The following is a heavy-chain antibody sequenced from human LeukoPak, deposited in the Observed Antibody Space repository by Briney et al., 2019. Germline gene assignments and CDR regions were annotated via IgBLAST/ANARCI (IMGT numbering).Heavy chain of an antibody. V-gene: IGHV3-30-3*01. CDR3: ARASYQFNYFDY. J-gene: IGHJ4*02. CDR1: GFTFSSYA. Sequence: GGSLRLSCAASGFTFSSYAKHWVRQAPGKGLEWVAVISYDGSNKYYADSVKGRFTISRDNSKNTLYLQMNSLRAEDTAVYYCARASYQFNYFDYWGQGTLVTVSS. D-gene: IGHD2-2*01. CDR2: ISYDGSNK.